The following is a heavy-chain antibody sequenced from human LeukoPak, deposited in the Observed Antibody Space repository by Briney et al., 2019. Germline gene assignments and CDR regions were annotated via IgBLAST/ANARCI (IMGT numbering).Heavy chain of an antibody. CDR2: IKWDGIET. V-gene: IGHV3-7*01. D-gene: IGHD4-11*01. Sequence: GGSLRLSCAASGFTFSTYWMTWVRQAPGKGLEWVANIKWDGIETYYVDSVKGRFAISRNNAKNSLYLQMNNLRDEDTAVYYCAKNHVTVPNGDWFGPWGQGTLGTVSS. CDR1: GFTFSTYW. CDR3: AKNHVTVPNGDWFGP. J-gene: IGHJ5*02.